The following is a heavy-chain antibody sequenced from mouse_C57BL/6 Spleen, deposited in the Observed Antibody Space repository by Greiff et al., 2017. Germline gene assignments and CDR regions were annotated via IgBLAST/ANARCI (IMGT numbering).Heavy chain of an antibody. J-gene: IGHJ2*01. D-gene: IGHD1-1*01. Sequence: QVQLQQSGAELVRPGASVKLSCKASGYTFTDYYINWVKQRPGQGLEWIARIYPGSGNTYYNEKFKGKAPLTAEKSSSTAYMQLSSLTSEDSAVYFCARSLRDYFDYWGQGTTLTVSS. V-gene: IGHV1-76*01. CDR1: GYTFTDYY. CDR2: IYPGSGNT. CDR3: ARSLRDYFDY.